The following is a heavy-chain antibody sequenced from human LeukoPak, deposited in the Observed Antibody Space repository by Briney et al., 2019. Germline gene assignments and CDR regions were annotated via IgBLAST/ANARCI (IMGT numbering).Heavy chain of an antibody. J-gene: IGHJ4*02. CDR1: GFSFSGHW. D-gene: IGHD1-26*01. CDR3: AKGHIVGATPQDY. Sequence: GGSLRLSCTASGFSFSGHWMHWARQLPRKGLVWVSRISPTGSTTSYADSVKGRFTISRDNSKNTLYLQMNSLRAEDTAVYYCAKGHIVGATPQDYWGQGTLVTVSS. V-gene: IGHV3-74*01. CDR2: ISPTGSTT.